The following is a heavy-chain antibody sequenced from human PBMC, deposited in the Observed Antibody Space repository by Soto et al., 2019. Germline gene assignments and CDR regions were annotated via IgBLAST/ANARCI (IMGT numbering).Heavy chain of an antibody. CDR2: ISYDGSIA. V-gene: IGHV3-30-3*01. D-gene: IGHD3-10*01. CDR3: ARGGGITMVRGVDY. Sequence: QVQLVESRRGVVQPGRALRLCCAASGVTFSRYAMHWVLQAPGKRLEWVALISYDGSIAYNADSVKGRFTISRDNSKSLVYLQMNSLRPEGTVVYYCARGGGITMVRGVDYWGQGTLVTVSS. J-gene: IGHJ4*02. CDR1: GVTFSRYA.